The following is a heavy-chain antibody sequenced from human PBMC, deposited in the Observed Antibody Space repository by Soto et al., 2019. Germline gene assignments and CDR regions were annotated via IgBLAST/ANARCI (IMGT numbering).Heavy chain of an antibody. D-gene: IGHD3-22*01. V-gene: IGHV1-69*12. CDR3: ARPIQYYFDTSAQSAWFDP. CDR1: GGTFSSYA. Sequence: QVQLVQSGAEVKKPGSSVKVSCKASGGTFSSYAISWVRQAPGQGLEWMGGIIPIFGTPNYAQKFQGRVNITADESTSTAYMELSSLRSEDTAVYYCARPIQYYFDTSAQSAWFDPWGQGTLVTVSS. CDR2: IIPIFGTP. J-gene: IGHJ5*02.